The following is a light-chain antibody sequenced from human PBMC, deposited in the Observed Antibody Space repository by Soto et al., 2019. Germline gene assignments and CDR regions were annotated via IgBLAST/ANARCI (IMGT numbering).Light chain of an antibody. CDR1: QGINNW. J-gene: IGKJ1*01. CDR2: ATS. Sequence: DIQMSQSPSSVSASVGDRVTITCRASQGINNWLAWYQQKPGKAPKLLIYATSNLQSGVPSRFSGSGSGTHFTLTISSVQPDDFATYSCQQTNSFPWTFGQGTKVEVK. V-gene: IGKV1-12*01. CDR3: QQTNSFPWT.